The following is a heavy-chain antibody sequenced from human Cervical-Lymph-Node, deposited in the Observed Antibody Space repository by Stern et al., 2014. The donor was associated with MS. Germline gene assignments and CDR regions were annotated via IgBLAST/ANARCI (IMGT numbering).Heavy chain of an antibody. Sequence: QVQLMQSGAEVTKPGSSVKVSFKASGGTFSTFPRSLVRQAPGQGLEWMGVIFPVFGTPTYAQEFRGRVTITADVSTSTVYMELSSLRSDDTAVYYCALSSETSDRWYSLGYDLWGQGTLVTVSS. CDR1: GGTFSTFP. V-gene: IGHV1-69*01. D-gene: IGHD6-13*01. CDR2: IFPVFGTP. J-gene: IGHJ5*02. CDR3: ALSSETSDRWYSLGYDL.